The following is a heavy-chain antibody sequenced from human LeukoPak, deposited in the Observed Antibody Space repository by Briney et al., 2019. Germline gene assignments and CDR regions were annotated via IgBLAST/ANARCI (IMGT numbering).Heavy chain of an antibody. D-gene: IGHD2-2*01. V-gene: IGHV3-30-3*01. J-gene: IGHJ4*02. CDR3: ARDSIGYCGSSSCFPGYFDY. CDR2: MSYDGSNK. Sequence: GGSLRLSCAASGFTFSNYAMHWVRQAPGKGLEWVTLMSYDGSNKFYADSVKGRFTISRDNSKNTLYLQMNSLRAEDTAVYYCARDSIGYCGSSSCFPGYFDYWGQGTLVTVSS. CDR1: GFTFSNYA.